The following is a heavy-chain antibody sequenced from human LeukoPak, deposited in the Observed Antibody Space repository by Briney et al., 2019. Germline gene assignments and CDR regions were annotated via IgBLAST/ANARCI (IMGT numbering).Heavy chain of an antibody. V-gene: IGHV4-30-4*01. CDR2: IYYSGST. Sequence: SWVRQPPGKGLEWIGYIYYSGSTYYNPSLKSRVTISVDTSKNQFSLKLSSVTAADTAVYYCARGYYDFWSGYSTTFDYWGQGTLVTVSS. D-gene: IGHD3-3*01. CDR3: ARGYYDFWSGYSTTFDY. J-gene: IGHJ4*02.